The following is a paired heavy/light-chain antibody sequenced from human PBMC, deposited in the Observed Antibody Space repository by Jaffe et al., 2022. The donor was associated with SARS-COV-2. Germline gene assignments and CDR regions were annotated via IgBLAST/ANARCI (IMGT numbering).Light chain of an antibody. V-gene: IGKV1-39*01. CDR3: QHSYSIPQT. J-gene: IGKJ1*01. Sequence: DIQMTQSPSSLSASVGDRVTITCRASQSISRYLNWYQQKPGKAPKLLIYAASSLQSGVPSRFSGSGSGTDFALTISSLQHEDFANYYCQHSYSIPQTFGQGTKVEIK. CDR2: AAS. CDR1: QSISRY.
Heavy chain of an antibody. CDR2: IYSGGNT. CDR3: AREVMVRGVSNFDY. CDR1: GFIVSNNY. J-gene: IGHJ4*02. D-gene: IGHD3-10*01. V-gene: IGHV3-53*01. Sequence: EVQLVESGGGLIQPGGSLRLSCAVSGFIVSNNYMSWVRQAPGKGLEWVSVIYSGGNTYYADSVKGRFTISRDNSKNTLYLQMNSLRAEDTAVYYCAREVMVRGVSNFDYWGQGSLVTVSS.